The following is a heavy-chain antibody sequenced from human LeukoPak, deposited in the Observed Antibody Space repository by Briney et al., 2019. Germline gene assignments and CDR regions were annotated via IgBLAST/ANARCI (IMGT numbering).Heavy chain of an antibody. J-gene: IGHJ4*02. CDR1: GFTFSSYE. V-gene: IGHV3-48*03. Sequence: PGGSLRLSCAASGFTFSSYEMNCVRQAPGKGLEWVSYISSSGSTIYYADSVKGRFTISRDNAKKSLYLQMNSLRAEDTAVYYCARDSPYGQLDYWGQGTLVTVSS. CDR3: ARDSPYGQLDY. CDR2: ISSSGSTI. D-gene: IGHD4-17*01.